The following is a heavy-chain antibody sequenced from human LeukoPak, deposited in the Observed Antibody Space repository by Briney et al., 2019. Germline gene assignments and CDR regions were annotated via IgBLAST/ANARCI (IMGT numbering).Heavy chain of an antibody. V-gene: IGHV3-30*18. CDR1: GFTFSTYV. CDR3: AKASNDYSGGWFDSLDY. Sequence: TGGSPRLSCAASGFTFSTYVMHWVRQAPGKGLEWVAVVSYDGTNKYYADSVKGRFILSRDNSKNTLYLQMNSLRAEDTAVYYCAKASNDYSGGWFDSLDYWGQGTLVTVSS. J-gene: IGHJ4*02. CDR2: VSYDGTNK. D-gene: IGHD6-19*01.